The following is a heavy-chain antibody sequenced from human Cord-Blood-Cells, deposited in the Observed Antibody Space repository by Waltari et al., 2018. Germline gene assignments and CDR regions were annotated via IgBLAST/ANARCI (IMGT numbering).Heavy chain of an antibody. D-gene: IGHD3-10*01. V-gene: IGHV4-34*01. CDR3: ARVAQYYYGSGRFDP. CDR2: INHSGST. J-gene: IGHJ5*02. CDR1: GGSFSGYY. Sequence: QVQLQQWGAGLLKPSETLSLTCAVYGGSFSGYYWSWIRQPPGKGLEWIGEINHSGSTNYNPSLKSRVTISVDTSKNQFSPKLSSVTAADTAVYYCARVAQYYYGSGRFDPWGQGTLVTVSS.